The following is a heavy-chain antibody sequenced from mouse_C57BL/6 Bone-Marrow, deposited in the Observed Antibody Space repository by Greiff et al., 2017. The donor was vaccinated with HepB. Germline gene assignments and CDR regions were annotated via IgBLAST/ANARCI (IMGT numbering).Heavy chain of an antibody. J-gene: IGHJ2*01. CDR2: IYPGNSDT. CDR1: GYTFTSYW. V-gene: IGHV1-5*01. Sequence: VHVKQSGTVLARPGASVKMSCKTSGYTFTSYWMHWVKQRPGQGLEWIGAIYPGNSDTSYNQKFKGKAKLTAVTSASTAYMELSSLTNEDSAVYYCTRYDYGSSYYFDYWGQGTTLTVSS. D-gene: IGHD1-1*01. CDR3: TRYDYGSSYYFDY.